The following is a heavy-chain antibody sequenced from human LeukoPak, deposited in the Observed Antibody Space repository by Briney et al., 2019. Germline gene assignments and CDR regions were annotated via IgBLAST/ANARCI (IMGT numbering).Heavy chain of an antibody. CDR1: GGSISTVNYY. V-gene: IGHV4-39*07. J-gene: IGHJ6*03. Sequence: SETLSLTCTVSGGSISTVNYYWGWVRQPPGKGLEWIGSMSYSGRTYYNPSLKSRVTISVDTSKNQFSLKLSSVTAADTAVYYCARKSKIFAYYYYYYMDVWGKGTTVTVSS. D-gene: IGHD3-3*01. CDR3: ARKSKIFAYYYYYYMDV. CDR2: MSYSGRT.